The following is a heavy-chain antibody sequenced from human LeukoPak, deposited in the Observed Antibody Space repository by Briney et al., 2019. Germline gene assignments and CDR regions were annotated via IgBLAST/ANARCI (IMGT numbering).Heavy chain of an antibody. CDR1: GFTVSSYN. D-gene: IGHD3-22*01. J-gene: IGHJ4*02. CDR2: INSSSSYI. V-gene: IGHV3-21*01. CDR3: ASTRGYDGSGYSYYFDY. Sequence: GGSLRLSCAASGFTVSSYNMNWVRQAPGKGLEWVSSINSSSSYIYYADSEKGRFTIYRHNHKNSLSLQMTSPRAEDTAVYYCASTRGYDGSGYSYYFDYWGQGTLVTVSS.